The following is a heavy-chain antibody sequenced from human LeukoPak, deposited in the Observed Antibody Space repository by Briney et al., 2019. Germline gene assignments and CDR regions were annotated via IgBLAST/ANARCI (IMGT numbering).Heavy chain of an antibody. J-gene: IGHJ5*02. Sequence: EASVKVSCKASGYTFTSYGISWVRQAPGQGLEWMGGIIPIFGTANSAQKFQGRVTITADESTSTAYMELSSLRSEDTAVYYCARDLNMIRGARYRPYKWFDPWGQGTLVTVSS. V-gene: IGHV1-69*13. CDR2: IIPIFGTA. D-gene: IGHD3-10*01. CDR3: ARDLNMIRGARYRPYKWFDP. CDR1: GYTFTSYG.